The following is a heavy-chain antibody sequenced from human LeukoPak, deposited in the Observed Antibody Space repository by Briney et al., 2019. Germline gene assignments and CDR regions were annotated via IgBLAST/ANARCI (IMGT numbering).Heavy chain of an antibody. J-gene: IGHJ6*02. Sequence: PGGSLKISCKGSGYSFTSYWIGWVRQMPGKGLEWMGIIYPGDSDTRYSPSFQGQVTISADKSISTAYLQWSSLKASDTAMYYCAIPAGDQGYYYGMDVWGQGTTVTVSS. D-gene: IGHD7-27*01. V-gene: IGHV5-51*01. CDR2: IYPGDSDT. CDR3: AIPAGDQGYYYGMDV. CDR1: GYSFTSYW.